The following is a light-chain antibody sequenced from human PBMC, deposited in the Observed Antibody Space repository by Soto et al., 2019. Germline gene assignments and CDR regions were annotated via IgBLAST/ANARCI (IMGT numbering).Light chain of an antibody. CDR2: DTT. CDR3: LLFYSGGCV. J-gene: IGLJ3*02. Sequence: QAVVTQEPSLTVSPGGTVTLTCGSSTGVVTSGHHLYWFQQKSGQAPRTLIYDTTNKQSWTPARFSGSLFGGKAALTLSGAQPEDEAEYYCLLFYSGGCVFGGGTKLTVL. V-gene: IGLV7-46*01. CDR1: TGVVTSGHH.